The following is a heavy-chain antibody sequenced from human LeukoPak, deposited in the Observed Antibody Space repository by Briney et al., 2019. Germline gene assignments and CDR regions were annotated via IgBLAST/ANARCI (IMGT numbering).Heavy chain of an antibody. CDR2: MNPNSGNT. CDR3: ARDPSAEGY. V-gene: IGHV1-8*01. CDR1: GYTFTSYD. J-gene: IGHJ4*02. Sequence: ASVKVSCKASGYTFTSYDINWVRQATGQGLEWMGWMNPNSGNTGYAQKFQGRVTMTRDTSISTAYMELSRLRSDDTAVYYCARDPSAEGYWGQGTLVTVSS.